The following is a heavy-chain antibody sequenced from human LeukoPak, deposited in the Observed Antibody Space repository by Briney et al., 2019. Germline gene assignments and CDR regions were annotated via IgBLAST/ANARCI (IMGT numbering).Heavy chain of an antibody. V-gene: IGHV3-30*02. CDR1: GFTFSSYG. CDR3: AKDWAASSSWSPFDY. D-gene: IGHD6-13*01. J-gene: IGHJ4*02. Sequence: PGGSLRLSCAASGFTFSSYGMHWVRQAPGKGLEWVAFIRYDGSNEYCADSVKGRFTISRDNSKNTLFLQMNSLRAEDTAVYYCAKDWAASSSWSPFDYWGQGTLVTVSS. CDR2: IRYDGSNE.